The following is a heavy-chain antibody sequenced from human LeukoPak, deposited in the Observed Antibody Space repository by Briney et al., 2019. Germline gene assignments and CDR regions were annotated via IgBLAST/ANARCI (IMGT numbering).Heavy chain of an antibody. Sequence: SETLSLTCTVSGYSISSGYYWGWIRQPPGKGLEWIGSIYHSGSTYYNPSLKSRVTISVDTSKNQFSLKLSSVTAADTAVYYCARPDGYNCNDGGAFDIWGQGTMVTVSS. J-gene: IGHJ3*02. CDR1: GYSISSGYY. CDR3: ARPDGYNCNDGGAFDI. D-gene: IGHD1-1*01. V-gene: IGHV4-38-2*02. CDR2: IYHSGST.